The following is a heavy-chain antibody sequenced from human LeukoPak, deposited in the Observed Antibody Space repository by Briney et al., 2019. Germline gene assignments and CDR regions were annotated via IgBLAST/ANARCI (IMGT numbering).Heavy chain of an antibody. Sequence: PSETLSLTCTVSGGSISSGDYYWSWIRQPPGKGLEWIGYIYYSGSTYYNPSLKSRVTISVDTSKNQFSLKLSSVTAADTAVYYCAREPDYNDSSGYYFVDWGQGTLVTVSS. CDR2: IYYSGST. D-gene: IGHD3-22*01. CDR3: AREPDYNDSSGYYFVD. V-gene: IGHV4-30-4*01. CDR1: GGSISSGDYY. J-gene: IGHJ4*02.